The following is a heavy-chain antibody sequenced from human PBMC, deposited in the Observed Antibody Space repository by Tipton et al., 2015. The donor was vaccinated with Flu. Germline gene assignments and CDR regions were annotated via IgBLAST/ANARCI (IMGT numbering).Heavy chain of an antibody. CDR1: GFTFNTYW. Sequence: QLVQSGGGLVQPGGSLRLSCAASGFTFNTYWMNWVRQAPGKGLEWVANINQNGSVIHYVDSVKGRFIISRDNAKNSVYLQMNSLRGEDTAVYWCARAMDVWAKGTMVTVSS. CDR2: INQNGSVI. J-gene: IGHJ6*03. CDR3: ARAMDV. V-gene: IGHV3-7*03.